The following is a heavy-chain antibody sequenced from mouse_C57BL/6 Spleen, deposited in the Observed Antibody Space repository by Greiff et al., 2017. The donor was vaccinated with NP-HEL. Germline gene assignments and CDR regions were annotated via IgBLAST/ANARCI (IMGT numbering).Heavy chain of an antibody. D-gene: IGHD1-1*01. CDR2: ISSGSSTI. CDR1: GFTFSDYG. J-gene: IGHJ2*01. V-gene: IGHV5-17*01. CDR3: AKGSYYYGSSYQLDY. Sequence: EVKLMESGGGLVKPGGSLKLSCAASGFTFSDYGMHWVRQAPEKGLEWVAYISSGSSTIYYADTVKGRFTISRDNAKNTLFLQMTSLRSEDTAMYYCAKGSYYYGSSYQLDYWGQGTTLTVSS.